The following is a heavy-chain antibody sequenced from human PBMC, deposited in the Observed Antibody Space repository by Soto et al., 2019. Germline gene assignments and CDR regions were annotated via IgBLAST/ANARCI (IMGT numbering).Heavy chain of an antibody. D-gene: IGHD2-21*01. CDR1: GLTLSSYA. CDR2: ISNSGGST. CDR3: ARIPYLDY. J-gene: IGHJ4*02. Sequence: GGSLRLSCAASGLTLSSYAMSWVRQAPGKGLEWVSGISNSGGSTYYADSVKGRFTISRDNSNNTLYLQMNSLRTDDTAVYYCARIPYLDYWGQGTLVTVSS. V-gene: IGHV3-23*01.